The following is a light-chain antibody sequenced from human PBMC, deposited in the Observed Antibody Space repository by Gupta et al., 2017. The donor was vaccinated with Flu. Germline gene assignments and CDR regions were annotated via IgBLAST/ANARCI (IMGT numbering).Light chain of an antibody. J-gene: IGKJ4*01. V-gene: IGKV3-15*01. Sequence: PSILSASLGDRVTITCRASQRISNHLAWYQNKPGKAPKLLIHGASTTATGIPARFSGSGSGTQFTLTISSLQSEDLAVYYCHQYNNWPLTFGRGTKVEIK. CDR3: HQYNNWPLT. CDR1: QRISNH. CDR2: GAS.